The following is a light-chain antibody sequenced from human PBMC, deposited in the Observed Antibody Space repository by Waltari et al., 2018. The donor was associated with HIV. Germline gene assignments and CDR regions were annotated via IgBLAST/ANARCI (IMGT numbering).Light chain of an antibody. V-gene: IGKV1-5*03. J-gene: IGKJ1*01. CDR3: QQYNSYSWK. CDR2: KAS. CDR1: QSISSW. Sequence: DIQMTQSPSTLSASVGDRVTITCRARQSISSWLAWYQQKPGKAPKLLIYKASSLESGVPSRFSGSGSGTEFTLTISSLQPDDFATYYCQQYNSYSWKFGQGTKVEIK.